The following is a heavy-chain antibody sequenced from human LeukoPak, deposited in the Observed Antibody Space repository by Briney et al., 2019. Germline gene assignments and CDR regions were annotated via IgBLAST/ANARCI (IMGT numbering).Heavy chain of an antibody. J-gene: IGHJ3*02. CDR2: IRGGGANP. Sequence: GGSLRLSCAASGFTFSNFAMNWVRQAPGKGLEWVSSIRGGGANPHYADSVKGRFTISRDNSKNTLYMEMNSLRAEDTAVYYCAKCSYTYGKDAYDIWGQGTMVTVSS. CDR3: AKCSYTYGKDAYDI. CDR1: GFTFSNFA. D-gene: IGHD5-18*01. V-gene: IGHV3-23*01.